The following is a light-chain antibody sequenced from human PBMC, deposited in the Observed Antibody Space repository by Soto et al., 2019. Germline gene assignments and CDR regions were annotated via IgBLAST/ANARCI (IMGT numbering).Light chain of an antibody. CDR3: QHYNSYSQS. CDR2: KAS. V-gene: IGKV1-5*03. CDR1: QTISSW. J-gene: IGKJ1*01. Sequence: DIQMTQSPSTLSGSVGDRVTITCRASQTISSWLAWYQQKPGKAPKLLIYKASTIKSGVPSRFSGGGSGTEFTLTISSLQPDDFATYYCQHYNSYSQSFGQGTKVELK.